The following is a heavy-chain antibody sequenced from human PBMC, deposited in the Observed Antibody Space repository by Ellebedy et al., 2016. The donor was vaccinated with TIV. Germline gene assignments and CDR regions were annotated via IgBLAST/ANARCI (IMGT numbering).Heavy chain of an antibody. Sequence: SETLSLTXTVSGGSIRRDYWSWIRQSPGKRLEWMGYIYNSGRTTYNPSLKSRVTISIDTSKNKFSLKLTSVTAADTAVYYCARAPRNMLTGYYYVGFDYWGQGTLVTVSS. CDR3: ARAPRNMLTGYYYVGFDY. CDR1: GGSIRRDY. CDR2: IYNSGRT. J-gene: IGHJ4*02. V-gene: IGHV4-59*01. D-gene: IGHD3-9*01.